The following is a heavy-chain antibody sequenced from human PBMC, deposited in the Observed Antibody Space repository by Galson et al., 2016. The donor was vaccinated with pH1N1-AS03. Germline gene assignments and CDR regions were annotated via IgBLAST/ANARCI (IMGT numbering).Heavy chain of an antibody. J-gene: IGHJ4*02. CDR2: IYGGGDT. CDR3: AREPWGSTQGEY. D-gene: IGHD3-16*01. V-gene: IGHV3-53*01. Sequence: SLRLSCAASGFTINNNYMSWVSQAPGKGLEWVSVIYGGGDTFYADSVKGRFTISRDNSKNTAYLQMNSLRVEDTAVYYCAREPWGSTQGEYWGQGTLVTVAS. CDR1: GFTINNNY.